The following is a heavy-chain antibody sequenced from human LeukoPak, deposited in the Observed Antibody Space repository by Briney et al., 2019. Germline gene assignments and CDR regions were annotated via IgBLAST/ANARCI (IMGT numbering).Heavy chain of an antibody. D-gene: IGHD1-14*01. V-gene: IGHV3-7*04. CDR2: IKEDGSEK. CDR3: AGGGGTHVEY. J-gene: IGHJ4*02. CDR1: GFTFSSYW. Sequence: GGSLRLSCAASGFTFSSYWMSWVRQAPGKWLEWVATIKEDGSEKNYVDSVKGRFTISRDNTKNSRNLPMNSLRAEDTATYYCAGGGGTHVEYWGQGNLVTVSS.